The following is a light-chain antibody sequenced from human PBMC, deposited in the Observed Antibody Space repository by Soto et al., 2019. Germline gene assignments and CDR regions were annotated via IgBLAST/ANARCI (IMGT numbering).Light chain of an antibody. CDR3: SSYTSSSTWV. V-gene: IGLV2-14*01. CDR2: EVR. CDR1: SSDVGAYNY. J-gene: IGLJ3*02. Sequence: QSALTQPASVSGSPGQSITISCTGTSSDVGAYNYVSWYQQHPGKAPKLMIYEVRNRPSGVSDRFSGSRSGNTAALTISGLQAEDESDYYCSSYTSSSTWVFGGVTKLTVL.